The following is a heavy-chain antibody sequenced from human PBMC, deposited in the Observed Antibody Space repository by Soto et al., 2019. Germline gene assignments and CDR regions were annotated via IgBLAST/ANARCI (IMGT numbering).Heavy chain of an antibody. CDR1: GFNFSSYS. CDR2: ISSSSSYI. D-gene: IGHD6-19*01. V-gene: IGHV3-21*01. J-gene: IGHJ5*02. CDR3: ARGVSRGWYFGVIRFDP. Sequence: EVQRVVSGGGLVKPGGSLRLSCADSGFNFSSYSMNWVRQAPGQGLEWVSSISSSSSYIYYADSVKGRFTISRDNAKNSLYLQMNSLRADDTAVYYCARGVSRGWYFGVIRFDPGGQGTLVTVSS.